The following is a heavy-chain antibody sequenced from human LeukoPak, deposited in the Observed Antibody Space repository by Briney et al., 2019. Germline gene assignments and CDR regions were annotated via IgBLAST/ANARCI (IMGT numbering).Heavy chain of an antibody. CDR1: GYTFTGYY. V-gene: IGHV1-2*02. Sequence: GASVKVSCKASGYTFTGYYMHWVRQAPGQGLEWMGWINPNSGGTNYAQKFQGRVTMTRDTSISTAYMELSRLRSDDTAVYYCARWGGYCSSTSCYSTFDYWGQGTLVTVSS. CDR3: ARWGGYCSSTSCYSTFDY. CDR2: INPNSGGT. D-gene: IGHD2-2*01. J-gene: IGHJ4*02.